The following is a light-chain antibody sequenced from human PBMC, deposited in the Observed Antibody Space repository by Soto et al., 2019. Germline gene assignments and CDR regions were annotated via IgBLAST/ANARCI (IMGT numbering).Light chain of an antibody. CDR1: QSISSY. V-gene: IGKV1-39*01. Sequence: DIQMTQSPSSLSASVGDRVTITCRASQSISSYLNWYQQKPGKVPKLLIYAASSLQSGVPSRFSGSASRTDFTLTISSLQPEDFATYYCQQSYSTPRTFGQGTKVDIK. CDR2: AAS. CDR3: QQSYSTPRT. J-gene: IGKJ1*01.